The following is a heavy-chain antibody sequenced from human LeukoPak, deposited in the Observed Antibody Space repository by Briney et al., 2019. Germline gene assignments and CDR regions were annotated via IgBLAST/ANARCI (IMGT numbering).Heavy chain of an antibody. Sequence: SETLSLTCTISGGSISTYYWTWIRQPPGKGLEWIGYIYHTGSTNYNPSLKSRVTMSVDTSKKQFSLRLSSVTAADTAVYYCAREPGFDSSGYLNWFDPWGQGTLVTVSS. CDR3: AREPGFDSSGYLNWFDP. V-gene: IGHV4-59*12. J-gene: IGHJ5*02. CDR2: IYHTGST. CDR1: GGSISTYY. D-gene: IGHD3-22*01.